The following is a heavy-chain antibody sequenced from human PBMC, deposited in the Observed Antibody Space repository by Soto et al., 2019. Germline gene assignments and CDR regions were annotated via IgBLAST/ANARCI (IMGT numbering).Heavy chain of an antibody. CDR2: ISYDSTKT. CDR3: ARTRSAWSDFHYYSLDV. CDR1: GFTFNSYG. J-gene: IGHJ6*02. Sequence: QVQLVESGGGVVQPGRSLRLSCAASGFTFNSYGMHWVRQGPGNGLEWVAFISYDSTKTYYADSVKGRFTISRDNSNSDLYGQMNSLTGEDTAVYYCARTRSAWSDFHYYSLDVWGQGTTVTVSS. D-gene: IGHD1-26*01. V-gene: IGHV3-30*03.